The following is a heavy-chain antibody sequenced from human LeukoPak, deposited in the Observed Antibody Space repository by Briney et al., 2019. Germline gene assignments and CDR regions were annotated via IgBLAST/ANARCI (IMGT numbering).Heavy chain of an antibody. CDR2: ISSNGGST. CDR1: GFTFSSYA. D-gene: IGHD1-26*01. Sequence: PGGSLRLSCAASGFTFSSYAMHWVRQAPGKGLEYVSAISSNGGSTYYANSVKGRFTISRDNSKNTLYLQMGSLRAEDMAVYYCARESGGGAFDIWGQGTMVTVSS. CDR3: ARESGGGAFDI. J-gene: IGHJ3*02. V-gene: IGHV3-64*01.